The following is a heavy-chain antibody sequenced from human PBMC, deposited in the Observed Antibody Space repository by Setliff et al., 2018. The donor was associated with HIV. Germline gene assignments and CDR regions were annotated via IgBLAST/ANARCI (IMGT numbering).Heavy chain of an antibody. J-gene: IGHJ4*02. CDR3: ARGTLYYYDTGGYSYFDY. CDR1: GGSISGYY. CDR2: IYYSGST. D-gene: IGHD3-22*01. Sequence: SETLSLTCTVSGGSISGYYWSWIRQHPGKGLEWIGYIYYSGSTYYNPSLKSRVTISVDTSKNQFSLKLSSVTAADTAVFYCARGTLYYYDTGGYSYFDYWGQGTLVTVSS. V-gene: IGHV4-31*03.